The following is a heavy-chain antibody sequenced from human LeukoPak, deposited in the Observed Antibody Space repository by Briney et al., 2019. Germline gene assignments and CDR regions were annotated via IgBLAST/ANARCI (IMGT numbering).Heavy chain of an antibody. J-gene: IGHJ4*02. CDR2: ISTRGGTT. V-gene: IGHV3-23*01. CDR3: AKDRWVGATISHYFDY. D-gene: IGHD1-26*01. Sequence: GGSLILSCAASGFTFSSYAMNWVRQAPGKGLEWVSAISTRGGTTYYADSVKGRFTISRDDSKNTLYLQMNSLRVEDTAVYYCAKDRWVGATISHYFDYWGQGTLVTVSS. CDR1: GFTFSSYA.